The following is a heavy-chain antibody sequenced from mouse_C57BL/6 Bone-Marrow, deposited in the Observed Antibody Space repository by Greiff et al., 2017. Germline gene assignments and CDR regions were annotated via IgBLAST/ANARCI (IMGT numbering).Heavy chain of an antibody. CDR2: IYPGDGDT. Sequence: QVQLQQSGPELVKPGASVKISCKASGYAFSSSWLNWVKQRPGTGLEWIGRIYPGDGDTNYNGKFKGKATLTADKSSSTAYMQLSSLTSEDSAVYFCARRYSNYTGGFDYWGQGTTLTVSS. V-gene: IGHV1-82*01. J-gene: IGHJ2*01. CDR3: ARRYSNYTGGFDY. D-gene: IGHD2-5*01. CDR1: GYAFSSSW.